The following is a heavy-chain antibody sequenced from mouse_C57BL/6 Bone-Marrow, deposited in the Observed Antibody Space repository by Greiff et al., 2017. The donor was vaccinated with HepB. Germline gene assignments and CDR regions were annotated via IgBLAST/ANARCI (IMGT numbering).Heavy chain of an antibody. D-gene: IGHD2-5*01. J-gene: IGHJ1*03. CDR2: INPNYGTT. Sequence: LVESGPELVKPGASVKISCKASGYSLTDYNMNWVKQSNGKSLEWIGVINPNYGTTSYNQKFKGKATLTVDQSSSTAYMQLNSLTSEDSAVYYCAREDYSNYVWYFDVWGTGTTVTVSS. CDR1: GYSLTDYN. CDR3: AREDYSNYVWYFDV. V-gene: IGHV1-39*01.